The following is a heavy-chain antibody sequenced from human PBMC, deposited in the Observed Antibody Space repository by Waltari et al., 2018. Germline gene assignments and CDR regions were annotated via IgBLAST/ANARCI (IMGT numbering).Heavy chain of an antibody. CDR1: GYTFTGYY. D-gene: IGHD5-12*01. V-gene: IGHV1-2*06. J-gene: IGHJ4*02. CDR2: INPNSGGT. CDR3: ARIPRREKIIEYSGYDYESY. Sequence: QVQLVQSGAEVKKPGASVKVSCKASGYTFTGYYMHWVRPAPGQGLEWMGRINPNSGGTNYAQKCQGSVTMTRDTSISTAYMELSRLRSDDTAMYYCARIPRREKIIEYSGYDYESYWGQGTLVTVSS.